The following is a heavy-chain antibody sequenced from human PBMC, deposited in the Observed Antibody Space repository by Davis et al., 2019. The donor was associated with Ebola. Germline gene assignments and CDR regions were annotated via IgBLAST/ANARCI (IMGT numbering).Heavy chain of an antibody. V-gene: IGHV3-30*03. CDR3: ARGVIVVFDPAGGIDP. CDR2: ISYDGSNK. CDR1: GFTFSSYG. D-gene: IGHD3-22*01. J-gene: IGHJ5*02. Sequence: GESLKISCAASGFTFSSYGMHWVRQAPGKGLEWVAVISYDGSNKYYADSVKGRFTISRDNSKNTLYLQMNSLRAEDTAVYYCARGVIVVFDPAGGIDPWGQGTLVTVSS.